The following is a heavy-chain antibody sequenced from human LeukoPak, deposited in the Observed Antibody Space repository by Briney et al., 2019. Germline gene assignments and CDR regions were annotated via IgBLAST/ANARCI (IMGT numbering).Heavy chain of an antibody. CDR3: ARTEGYYGSGSYYKSPMFDP. D-gene: IGHD3-10*01. V-gene: IGHV4-59*08. Sequence: SETLSLTCTVSGGSISSYYWSWIRQPPGKGLEWIGYIYYSGSTNYNPSLKSRVTISVDTSKNQFSLKLSSVTAADTAVYYCARTEGYYGSGSYYKSPMFDPWGQGTLVTVSS. CDR2: IYYSGST. CDR1: GGSISSYY. J-gene: IGHJ5*02.